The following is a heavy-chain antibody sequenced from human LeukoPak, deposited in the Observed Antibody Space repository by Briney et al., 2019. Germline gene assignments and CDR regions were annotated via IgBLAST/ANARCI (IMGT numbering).Heavy chain of an antibody. CDR2: ISGSGGST. CDR3: ATPNRDYGGYYYGMDV. V-gene: IGHV3-23*01. CDR1: GFTFSSYG. Sequence: GGSLRLSCAASGFTFSSYGMHWVRQAPGKGLEWVSAISGSGGSTYYADSVKGRFTISRDNSNDTLYLQMNSLRAEDTAVYYCATPNRDYGGYYYGMDVWGQGTTVTVSS. D-gene: IGHD4/OR15-4a*01. J-gene: IGHJ6*02.